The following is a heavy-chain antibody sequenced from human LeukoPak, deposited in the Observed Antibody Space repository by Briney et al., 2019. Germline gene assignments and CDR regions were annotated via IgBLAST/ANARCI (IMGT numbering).Heavy chain of an antibody. CDR1: GFTFSSYA. J-gene: IGHJ4*02. CDR3: AKGGSALRYFDWLFLD. D-gene: IGHD3-9*01. CDR2: ISGSGGST. V-gene: IGHV3-23*01. Sequence: PGGSLRLSCAASGFTFSSYAMSWVRQAPGKGLEWFSAISGSGGSTYYADSVKGRFTISRDNSKNTLYLQMNSLRAEDTAVYYCAKGGSALRYFDWLFLDWGQGTLVTVSS.